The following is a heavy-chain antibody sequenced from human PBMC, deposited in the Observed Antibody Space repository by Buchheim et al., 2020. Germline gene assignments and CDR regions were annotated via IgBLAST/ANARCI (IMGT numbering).Heavy chain of an antibody. CDR3: ARPPRYYGSGSYYAY. Sequence: QVQLQQWGAGLLKPSETLSLTCAVYGGSFSGYYWSWIRQPPGKGLEWIGEINHSGSTNYNPSLKSRVTISVDTSKNQSSLKLSSVTAADTAVYYCARPPRYYGSGSYYAYWGQGTL. V-gene: IGHV4-34*01. J-gene: IGHJ4*02. D-gene: IGHD3-10*01. CDR2: INHSGST. CDR1: GGSFSGYY.